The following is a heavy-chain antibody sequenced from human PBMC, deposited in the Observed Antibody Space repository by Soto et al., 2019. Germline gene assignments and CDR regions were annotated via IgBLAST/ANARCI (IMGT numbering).Heavy chain of an antibody. CDR3: ATNYGSGSTHFDY. Sequence: QVQLVQSGAEVKKPGSSVKVSCTASEGTFNSYTISWVRQAPGQGLEWMGRVIPILGMANFAQKFQGRVMTTADKSTITAYMVLSSLRSDDTAVYYCATNYGSGSTHFDYWCQGTLVTVSS. J-gene: IGHJ4*02. CDR2: VIPILGMA. CDR1: EGTFNSYT. V-gene: IGHV1-69*02. D-gene: IGHD3-10*01.